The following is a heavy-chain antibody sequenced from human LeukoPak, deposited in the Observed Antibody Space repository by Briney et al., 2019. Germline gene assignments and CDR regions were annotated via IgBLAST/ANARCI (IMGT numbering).Heavy chain of an antibody. CDR2: IYYSGST. CDR3: ARSQLWLRTRQIDY. CDR1: GGSISSGGYY. J-gene: IGHJ4*02. Sequence: PSETLSLTYTVSGGSISSGGYYWSWIGQHPGKGLEWIGYIYYSGSTYYNPSLKSRVTISVDTSKNQFSLKLSSVTAADTAVYYCARSQLWLRTRQIDYWGQGTLVTVSS. D-gene: IGHD5-18*01. V-gene: IGHV4-31*03.